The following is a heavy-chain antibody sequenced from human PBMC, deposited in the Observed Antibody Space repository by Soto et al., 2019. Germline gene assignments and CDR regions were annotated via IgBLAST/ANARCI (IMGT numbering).Heavy chain of an antibody. Sequence: QVQLVESGGGVVQPGRSLRVSCAASGFTFSSYGMNWVRQAPGKGLEWVAIISYDGSDKYYADSVKGRFTISRENSKKTLYLQMNSLRGEDTAVYYCAKNPESYAWGLEGYCDYWGQGTLVTVSS. CDR3: AKNPESYAWGLEGYCDY. CDR2: ISYDGSDK. CDR1: GFTFSSYG. J-gene: IGHJ4*02. D-gene: IGHD3-16*01. V-gene: IGHV3-30*18.